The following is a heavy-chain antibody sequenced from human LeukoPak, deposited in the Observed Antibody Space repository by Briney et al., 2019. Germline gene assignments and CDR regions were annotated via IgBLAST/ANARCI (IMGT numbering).Heavy chain of an antibody. J-gene: IGHJ3*02. CDR2: ITSSSGYI. Sequence: PGGSLRLSCAASGFPFSNYKMNWVRQAPGKGLEWVSSITSSSGYIYYADSVKGRFTISRDNAKNSLYLQMNSLRAEDTAVYYCASSSSGRDISGYDWDLDAFDIWGQGTMVTVSS. V-gene: IGHV3-21*01. CDR1: GFPFSNYK. D-gene: IGHD5-12*01. CDR3: ASSSSGRDISGYDWDLDAFDI.